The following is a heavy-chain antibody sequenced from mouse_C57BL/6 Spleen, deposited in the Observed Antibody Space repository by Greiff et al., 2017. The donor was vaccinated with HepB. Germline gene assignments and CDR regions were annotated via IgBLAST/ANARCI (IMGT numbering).Heavy chain of an antibody. CDR2: ISYDGSN. J-gene: IGHJ2*01. V-gene: IGHV3-6*01. Sequence: EVQLQESGPGLVKPSQSLSLTCSVTGYSITSGYYWNWIRQFPGNKLEWMGYISYDGSNNYNPSLKNRISITRDTSKNQFFLKLNSVTTEDTATYYGARRGYDYDGGHYFDYWGQGTTLTVSS. CDR1: GYSITSGYY. D-gene: IGHD2-4*01. CDR3: ARRGYDYDGGHYFDY.